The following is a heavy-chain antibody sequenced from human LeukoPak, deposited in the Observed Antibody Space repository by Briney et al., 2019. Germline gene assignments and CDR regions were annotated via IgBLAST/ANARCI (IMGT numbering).Heavy chain of an antibody. D-gene: IGHD3-10*01. J-gene: IGHJ4*02. V-gene: IGHV4-4*02. CDR1: GGSITNTNY. CDR3: ARGPMVRGVDYYFDY. CDR2: VNLQGST. Sequence: SETLSLTCGVSGGSITNTNYWTWVRQPPGKGLEWIGEVNLQGSTNYNPSLMGRVAIAVDTSENHISLQLTSVTAADTAVYYCARGPMVRGVDYYFDYWGQGTLVTVSS.